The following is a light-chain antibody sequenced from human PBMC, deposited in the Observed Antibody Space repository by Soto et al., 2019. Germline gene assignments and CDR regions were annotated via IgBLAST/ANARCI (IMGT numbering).Light chain of an antibody. CDR2: GAS. CDR1: QSVSSSY. J-gene: IGKJ1*01. Sequence: IVLTQSPGTLSLSPRERATLSCRARQSVSSSYLAWYQQKPGQAPRLLIYGASSRATGIPDRFSGSGSGTGFTLTISRLEPEDFAVYYCQQYGSSPRTFGQGTKV. CDR3: QQYGSSPRT. V-gene: IGKV3-20*01.